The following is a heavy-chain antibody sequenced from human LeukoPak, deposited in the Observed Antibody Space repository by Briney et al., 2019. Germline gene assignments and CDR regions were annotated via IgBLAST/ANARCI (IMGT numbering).Heavy chain of an antibody. Sequence: GGSLRLSCAASGFMFSSYWMNWVRQAPGKGLEWVANIKEDGSAKYYVDSVKGRFTISRDNAKNSLYLQMNSLRAKDTAVYYCVMDMDVWGQGTTVTVSS. CDR2: IKEDGSAK. CDR1: GFMFSSYW. CDR3: VMDMDV. J-gene: IGHJ6*02. V-gene: IGHV3-7*05.